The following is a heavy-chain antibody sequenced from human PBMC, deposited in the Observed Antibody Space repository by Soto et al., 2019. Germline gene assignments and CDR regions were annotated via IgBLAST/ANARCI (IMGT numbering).Heavy chain of an antibody. J-gene: IGHJ4*02. CDR3: ARRRGGYDSIYGDYGFDY. Sequence: PGESLKISCKGSGYSFTSYWIGWVRQMPGKGLEWMGIIYPGDSDTRYSPSFQGQVTISADKSISTAYLQWSSLKASDTAMYYCARRRGGYDSIYGDYGFDYWGQGTLVTVSS. V-gene: IGHV5-51*01. CDR1: GYSFTSYW. CDR2: IYPGDSDT. D-gene: IGHD4-17*01.